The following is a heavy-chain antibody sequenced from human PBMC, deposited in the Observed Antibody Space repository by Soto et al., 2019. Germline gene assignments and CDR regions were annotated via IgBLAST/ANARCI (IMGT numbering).Heavy chain of an antibody. V-gene: IGHV1-2*04. J-gene: IGHJ4*02. CDR2: INPNSGGT. D-gene: IGHD1-26*01. Sequence: ASVKVSCKASGYTFTGYYMHWVRQAPGQGLEWMGWINPNSGGTNYAQKFQGWVTMTRDTSISTAYMELSRLRSDDTAVYYCARWVAGATTSRVGFDYWGQGTLVTVGS. CDR1: GYTFTGYY. CDR3: ARWVAGATTSRVGFDY.